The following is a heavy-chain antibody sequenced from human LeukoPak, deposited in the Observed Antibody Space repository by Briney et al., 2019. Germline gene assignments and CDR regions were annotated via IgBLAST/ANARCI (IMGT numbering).Heavy chain of an antibody. D-gene: IGHD6-19*01. J-gene: IGHJ4*02. Sequence: TGGSLRLSCSASGFTFSSYAMHWVRQAPRKGLEYVSAISSNGGSTYYADSVKGRFTISRDNSKNTLYLQMSSLRAEDTAVYYCVIKTTKAIAVADYYFDYWGQGTLVTVSS. V-gene: IGHV3-64D*09. CDR1: GFTFSSYA. CDR2: ISSNGGST. CDR3: VIKTTKAIAVADYYFDY.